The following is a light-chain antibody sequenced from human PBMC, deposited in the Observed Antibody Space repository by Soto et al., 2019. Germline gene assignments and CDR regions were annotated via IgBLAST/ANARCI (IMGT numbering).Light chain of an antibody. Sequence: ETVLAQSPATLPWAAGERSTLWSTANQSVSSSYLAWYQQKPGQAPRLLIYGASSRATGIPDRFSGSVSGTDFTLTISSLQPEDFATYYCQQSYSTLFTWTFGQGTKVDIK. CDR2: GAS. V-gene: IGKV3D-20*02. CDR3: QQSYSTLFTWT. CDR1: QSVSSSY. J-gene: IGKJ1*01.